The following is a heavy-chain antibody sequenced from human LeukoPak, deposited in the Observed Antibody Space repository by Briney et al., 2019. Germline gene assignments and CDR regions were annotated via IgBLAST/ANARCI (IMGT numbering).Heavy chain of an antibody. D-gene: IGHD7-27*01. CDR1: GHYISSGYY. V-gene: IGHV4-38-2*02. Sequence: PSETLSLTCTVSGHYISSGYYWGWIRQPPGKGLEWIGTMYHSGSTNYNPSLKSRVTISVDTSKNQFSLKLSSVTAADTAVYFCARGFRGDNFDYWGQGTLVTVSS. J-gene: IGHJ4*02. CDR2: MYHSGST. CDR3: ARGFRGDNFDY.